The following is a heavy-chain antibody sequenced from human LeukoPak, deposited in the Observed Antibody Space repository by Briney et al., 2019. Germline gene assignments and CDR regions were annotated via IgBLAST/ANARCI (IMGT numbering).Heavy chain of an antibody. Sequence: DPSETLSLTCTVSGGSISSGSYYWSWIRQPAGKGLEWIGRIYTSGSTNYNPSLKSRVTISIDTSKNQFSLKLSSVIAADTAVYYCARVARGEESPYYYYYYMDVWGKGTTVTVSS. J-gene: IGHJ6*03. D-gene: IGHD3-10*01. CDR1: GGSISSGSYY. V-gene: IGHV4-61*02. CDR3: ARVARGEESPYYYYYYMDV. CDR2: IYTSGST.